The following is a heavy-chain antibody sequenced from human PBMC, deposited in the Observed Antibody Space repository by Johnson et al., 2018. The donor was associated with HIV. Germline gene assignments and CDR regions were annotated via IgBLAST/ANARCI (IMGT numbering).Heavy chain of an antibody. CDR2: ISYDGSNK. D-gene: IGHD1-26*01. J-gene: IGHJ3*01. CDR3: ANGRAWELLSELEREYTEFEE. V-gene: IGHV3-30-3*02. Sequence: RSLRLSCVASGFTFSSYAMHWVRQAPGKGLEWVAVISYDGSNKYYADSVKGRFTISRDNSKNTLYLQMNSLSAEDTAVYYCANGRAWELLSELEREYTEFEEWGQGTMVSVSS. CDR1: GFTFSSYA.